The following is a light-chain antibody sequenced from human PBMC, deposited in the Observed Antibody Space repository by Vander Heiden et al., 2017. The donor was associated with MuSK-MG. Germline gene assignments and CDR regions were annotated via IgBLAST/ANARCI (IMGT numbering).Light chain of an antibody. Sequence: QLVLTQSPSASASLGASATLTCTLNSGHSGSAIAWHQHQPAKGPRDSMKVNSDGSHSKGDGIPDRFSGSSSGAERYLTSSSLHSEDESDYYCQTWGAGMRVFGGGTKLTVL. J-gene: IGLJ3*02. CDR3: QTWGAGMRV. V-gene: IGLV4-69*01. CDR2: VNSDGSH. CDR1: SGHSGSA.